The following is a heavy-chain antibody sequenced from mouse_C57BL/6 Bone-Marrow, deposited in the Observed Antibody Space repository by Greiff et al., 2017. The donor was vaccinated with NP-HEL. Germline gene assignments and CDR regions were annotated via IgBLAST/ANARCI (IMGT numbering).Heavy chain of an antibody. D-gene: IGHD4-1*01. CDR1: GYTFTDYY. Sequence: VKLQESGAELVRPGASVKLSCKASGYTFTDYYINWVKHRPGQGLEWIARIYPGSGNTYYNEKFKGKATLTAEKSSSTAYMQLSSLTSEDSAVYFCARREENWYFDYWGQGTTLTVSS. CDR3: ARREENWYFDY. V-gene: IGHV1-76*01. CDR2: IYPGSGNT. J-gene: IGHJ2*01.